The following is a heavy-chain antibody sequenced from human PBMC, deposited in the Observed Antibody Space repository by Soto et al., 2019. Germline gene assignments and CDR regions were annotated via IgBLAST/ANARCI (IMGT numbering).Heavy chain of an antibody. CDR1: GFTFSSYG. D-gene: IGHD6-19*01. CDR2: IWYDGSNK. V-gene: IGHV3-33*01. J-gene: IGHJ4*02. CDR3: ARGEDSSGWYSDY. Sequence: QVQLVESGGGVVQPGRSLRLSCAASGFTFSSYGMHWVRQAPGSGLEWVAVIWYDGSNKYYADSVKGRFTISRDNSKNTLYLQMNSLRAEDTAVYYCARGEDSSGWYSDYWGQGTLVTVSS.